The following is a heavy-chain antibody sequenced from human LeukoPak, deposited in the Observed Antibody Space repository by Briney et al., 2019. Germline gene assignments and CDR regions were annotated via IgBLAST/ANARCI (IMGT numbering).Heavy chain of an antibody. CDR3: AKAAPGSYYFDY. CDR2: IYHSGST. V-gene: IGHV4-30-2*01. J-gene: IGHJ4*02. D-gene: IGHD3-10*01. CDR1: GGSISSGGYY. Sequence: SSETLSLTCTVSGGSISSGGYYWSWIRQPPGKGLEWIGYIYHSGSTYYNPSLKSRVTISVDTSKNQFSLKLSSVTAADTAVYYCAKAAPGSYYFDYWGQGTLVTVSS.